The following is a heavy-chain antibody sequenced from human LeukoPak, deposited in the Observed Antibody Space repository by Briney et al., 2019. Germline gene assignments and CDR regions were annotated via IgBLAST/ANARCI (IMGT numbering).Heavy chain of an antibody. CDR3: ARGAGYCSSTSCYTHNYYYYYMDV. Sequence: PGGSLRLSCAASGFTFSSYGMHWVRQAPGKGLEWVAFIRYDGSNKYYADSVKGRFTISRDNAKNSLYLQMNSLRAEDTAVYYCARGAGYCSSTSCYTHNYYYYYMDVWGKGTTVTVSS. D-gene: IGHD2-2*02. J-gene: IGHJ6*03. V-gene: IGHV3-30*02. CDR2: IRYDGSNK. CDR1: GFTFSSYG.